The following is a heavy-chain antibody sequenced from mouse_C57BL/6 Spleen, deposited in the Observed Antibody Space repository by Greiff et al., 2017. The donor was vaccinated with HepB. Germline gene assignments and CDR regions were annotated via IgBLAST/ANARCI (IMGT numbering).Heavy chain of an antibody. CDR2: INPNNGGT. D-gene: IGHD2-3*01. Sequence: EVQLQQSGPELVKPGASVKIPCKASGYTFTDYNMDWVKQSHGKSLEWIGDINPNNGGTIYNQKFKGKGTLTVDKSSSTAYMELSSLTSEDTAVYYCARWGYDGYSYAMDYWGQGTSVTVSS. CDR3: ARWGYDGYSYAMDY. V-gene: IGHV1-18*01. CDR1: GYTFTDYN. J-gene: IGHJ4*01.